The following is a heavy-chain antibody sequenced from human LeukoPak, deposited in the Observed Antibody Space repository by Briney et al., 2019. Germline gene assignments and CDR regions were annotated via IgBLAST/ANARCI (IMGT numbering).Heavy chain of an antibody. CDR2: IWYDRSHQ. J-gene: IGHJ3*01. Sequence: PGKSLRLSCTASGFTFSNYAMHWVRQAPGKGLEWVAVIWYDRSHQYYADSVKGRFTISRDNSNNTLYLQINSLRAEDSAVYYCASLYYYTSGSYSTTMAAGVFDVWGQGTMVTVSS. V-gene: IGHV3-33*01. D-gene: IGHD3-10*01. CDR3: ASLYYYTSGSYSTTMAAGVFDV. CDR1: GFTFSNYA.